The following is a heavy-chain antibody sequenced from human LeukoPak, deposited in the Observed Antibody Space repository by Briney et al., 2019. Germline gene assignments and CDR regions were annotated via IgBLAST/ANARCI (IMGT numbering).Heavy chain of an antibody. CDR2: ISGSGGST. J-gene: IGHJ4*02. CDR3: XXXXXXXXGTTSYFDY. CDR1: XFTFXXYA. V-gene: IGHV3-23*01. Sequence: CAXSXFTFXXYAMSWVRQAPGKGLEWVSAISGSGGSTYYADSVKGRFTISRDNXKNSLYMQLNSLRAEDTAVYYCXXXXXXXXGTTSYFDYWGQGTLVTVSS. D-gene: IGHD1-1*01.